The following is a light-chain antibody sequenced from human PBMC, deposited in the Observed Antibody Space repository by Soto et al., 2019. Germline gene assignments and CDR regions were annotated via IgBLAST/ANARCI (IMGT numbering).Light chain of an antibody. Sequence: EILLTQSPATLSASPGERVTLSCRASQTVTFNLAWYQQKPGQAPRLLIHTASTRATGIPARFSGSGSGTEFTLTISSLQSEDFAVYFCQQYASWPPYTFGQGTKVEMK. V-gene: IGKV3-15*01. CDR3: QQYASWPPYT. J-gene: IGKJ2*01. CDR1: QTVTFN. CDR2: TAS.